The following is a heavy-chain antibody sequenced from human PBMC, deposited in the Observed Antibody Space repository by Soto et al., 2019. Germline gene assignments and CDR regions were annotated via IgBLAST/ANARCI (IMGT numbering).Heavy chain of an antibody. Sequence: QVQLVQSGAEVKKPGSSVKVSCKASGGTFSKSGISWVRQAPGQGLECMGVIMPTSGRPDYAQKFQGRVIITADESTSTAYMELSGLTSEDTAMYYCARTTITGPSPPRGFFDLWGRGTLVTVSS. CDR2: IMPTSGRP. V-gene: IGHV1-69*01. J-gene: IGHJ2*01. CDR3: ARTTITGPSPPRGFFDL. CDR1: GGTFSKSG. D-gene: IGHD1-20*01.